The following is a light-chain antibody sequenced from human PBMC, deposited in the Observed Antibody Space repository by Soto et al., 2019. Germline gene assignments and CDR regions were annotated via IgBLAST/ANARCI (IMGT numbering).Light chain of an antibody. CDR1: NSDVGRHNF. Sequence: QSVLTQPRSVSGSPGQSVTISCTGTNSDVGRHNFVSWYQQLPGKAPKLLISAVSQRPSGVPDRFSGSKSGNTASLTISGLQADDEADYFCYSYTASDIWVFGGGTKVTVL. J-gene: IGLJ3*02. CDR3: YSYTASDIWV. V-gene: IGLV2-11*01. CDR2: AVS.